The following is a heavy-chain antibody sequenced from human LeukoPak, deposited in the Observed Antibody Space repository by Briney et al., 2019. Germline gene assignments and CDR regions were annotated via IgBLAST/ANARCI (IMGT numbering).Heavy chain of an antibody. D-gene: IGHD3-9*01. V-gene: IGHV4-4*09. Sequence: PSETLSLTCTVSSGSISSYYWSWIRQPPGKGLEWIGYIYTSGSTNYNPSLKSRVTISVDTSKNQFSLKLSSVTAADTAVYYCARHRDIYMDVWGKGTTVTVSS. CDR3: ARHRDIYMDV. CDR1: SGSISSYY. CDR2: IYTSGST. J-gene: IGHJ6*03.